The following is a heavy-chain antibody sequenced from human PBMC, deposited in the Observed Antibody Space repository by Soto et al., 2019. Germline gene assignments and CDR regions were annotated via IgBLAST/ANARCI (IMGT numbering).Heavy chain of an antibody. CDR2: INRSGST. J-gene: IGHJ5*02. D-gene: IGHD3-16*01. CDR1: GGSLSGYY. V-gene: IGHV4-34*01. CDR3: ARGLLGGAAT. Sequence: QVQLQQWGAGLLKPSETLSLTCAVYGGSLSGYYWSWIRQPPGKGLEWIGEINRSGSTNYIPSLKIRVIISVDTSKNQFSLKLSSVTAAYTAVYYCARGLLGGAATWGQGTLVTVSS.